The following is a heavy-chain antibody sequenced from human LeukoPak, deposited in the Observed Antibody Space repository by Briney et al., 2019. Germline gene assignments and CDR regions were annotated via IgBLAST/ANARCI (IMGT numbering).Heavy chain of an antibody. CDR1: GGSFSGYY. D-gene: IGHD3-3*01. Sequence: PSETLSLTCAVYGGSFSGYYWSWIRQPPGKGLEWIGEINHSGSTNYNPSLKSRVTISVDTSKNQFSLKLSSVTVADTAVYYCARTYYDFWRSPYYYYYYYMDVWGKGTTVTVSS. CDR2: INHSGST. V-gene: IGHV4-34*01. J-gene: IGHJ6*03. CDR3: ARTYYDFWRSPYYYYYYYMDV.